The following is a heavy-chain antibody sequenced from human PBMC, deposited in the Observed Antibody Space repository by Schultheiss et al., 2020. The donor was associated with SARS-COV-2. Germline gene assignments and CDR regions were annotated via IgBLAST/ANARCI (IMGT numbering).Heavy chain of an antibody. CDR2: IYYRRST. J-gene: IGHJ6*02. V-gene: IGHV4-59*01. CDR3: SRTRADYGSGSFSGYGLDV. D-gene: IGHD3-10*01. CDR1: GGSISSYY. Sequence: SETLSLTCTVSGGSISSYYWSWIRQPPGKGLEWIGYIYYRRSTKYNPTLNSRVTISVDTSKNQFSLKLNSVTAADTALYYCSRTRADYGSGSFSGYGLDVCGHGTTVTVSS.